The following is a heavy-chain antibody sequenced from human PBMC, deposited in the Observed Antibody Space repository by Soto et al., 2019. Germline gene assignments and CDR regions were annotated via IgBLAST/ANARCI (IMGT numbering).Heavy chain of an antibody. J-gene: IGHJ4*02. CDR2: VFHTGTT. CDR1: GDSVRSPYW. D-gene: IGHD6-19*01. CDR3: ARSAGWYAIHS. V-gene: IGHV4-4*02. Sequence: QVQLQESGPGLVKPSGTLSLTCAVSGDSVRSPYWWCWVRQPPGKGLEWIGAVFHTGTTSYNPSLRSRGPISMDTSINQFALDLTSVTAADTAVYYCARSAGWYAIHSWGPGTLVSVSS.